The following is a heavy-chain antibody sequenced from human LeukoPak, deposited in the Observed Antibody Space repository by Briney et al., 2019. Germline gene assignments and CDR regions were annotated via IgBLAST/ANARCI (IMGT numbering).Heavy chain of an antibody. D-gene: IGHD2-15*01. CDR3: ARQGVDCSGGSCYWLDY. CDR2: IYSSGST. V-gene: IGHV4-59*08. Sequence: SETLSLTCTVSGGSISSYHWSWNRQPPGKGLESIGYIYSSGSTHYNPSLKSRVAIPVDTSKNQFSLKLSSVTAADTAVYYCARQGVDCSGGSCYWLDYWGQGTLVTVSS. J-gene: IGHJ4*02. CDR1: GGSISSYH.